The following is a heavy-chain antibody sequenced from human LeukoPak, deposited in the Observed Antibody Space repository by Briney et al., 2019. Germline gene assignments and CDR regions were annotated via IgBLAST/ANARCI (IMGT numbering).Heavy chain of an antibody. D-gene: IGHD6-13*01. J-gene: IGHJ4*02. V-gene: IGHV4-31*03. Sequence: PSQTLSLTCTVSGDSINSGAYYWSWIRQHPGKGLEWIGYMYYSGSSYYNPSLQSRVSISVDTSKKQVSLQLSFVTAADTAVYYCARMRQQLVSDYWGQGTLVTVSS. CDR1: GDSINSGAYY. CDR2: MYYSGSS. CDR3: ARMRQQLVSDY.